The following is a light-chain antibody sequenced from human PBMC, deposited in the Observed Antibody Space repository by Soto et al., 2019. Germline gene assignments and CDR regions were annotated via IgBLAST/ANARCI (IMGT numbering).Light chain of an antibody. CDR1: QSVRSSY. CDR3: QQYGSSPRWA. V-gene: IGKV3-20*01. Sequence: IVLTHSPGTLSLTPSYRATLNFMSVQSVRSSYLACYQQQPGQAPRLLIYFASSRATGIPDRFSGSGSGTDFTLTISRLEPEDFAVYYCQQYGSSPRWAFGQGTKVDI. CDR2: FAS. J-gene: IGKJ1*01.